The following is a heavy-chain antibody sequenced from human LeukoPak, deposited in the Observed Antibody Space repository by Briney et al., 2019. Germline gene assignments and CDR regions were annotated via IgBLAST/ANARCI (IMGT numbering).Heavy chain of an antibody. D-gene: IGHD5-18*01. CDR2: ISSSSSYI. V-gene: IGHV3-21*01. CDR1: GFTFSSYS. CDR3: ARSYTAMVMVDY. Sequence: PGGSLRLSCAASGFTFSSYSMNWVRQAPGKGLEWVSFISSSSSYIYYADSVKGRFTISRDNAKNSLYLQMNSLRAEDTAVYYCARSYTAMVMVDYWGQGTLVTVSS. J-gene: IGHJ4*02.